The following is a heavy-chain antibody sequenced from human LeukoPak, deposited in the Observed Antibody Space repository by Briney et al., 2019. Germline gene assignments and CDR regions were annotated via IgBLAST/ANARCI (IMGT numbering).Heavy chain of an antibody. CDR3: LRDLNWSLDQ. CDR1: GNYW. Sequence: GGSLRLSCAASGNYWMHWVRQVPGKGLVWVSHINSDGSWTSYADSVKGRFTISRDNAKNTLYLQMNSLRAEDTAVYYCLRDLNWSLDQWGQGTLATVSS. V-gene: IGHV3-74*01. D-gene: IGHD1-20*01. J-gene: IGHJ4*02. CDR2: INSDGSWT.